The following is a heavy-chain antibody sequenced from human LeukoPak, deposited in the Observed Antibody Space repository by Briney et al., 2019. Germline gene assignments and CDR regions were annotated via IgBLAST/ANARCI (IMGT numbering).Heavy chain of an antibody. J-gene: IGHJ4*02. CDR1: GFIFSSYA. V-gene: IGHV3-23*01. D-gene: IGHD3-22*01. CDR2: ITGSSGHT. Sequence: PGGSLRLSCAASGFIFSSYAMSWVRQAPGKGLEWVSTITGSSGHTFYADSVRGQFTISRDNSKNTLYLQMNSLRAEDTAVYYCAKGAPLDSSGYYFDYWGQGTLVTVSS. CDR3: AKGAPLDSSGYYFDY.